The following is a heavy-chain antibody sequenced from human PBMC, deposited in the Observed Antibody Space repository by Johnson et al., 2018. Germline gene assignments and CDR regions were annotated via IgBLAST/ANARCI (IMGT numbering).Heavy chain of an antibody. CDR1: GGSFSGYY. CDR2: INHSGST. Sequence: QVQLQQWGAGLLKPSETLSLTCAVYGGSFSGYYWSWIRQPPGKGLEWLGEINHSGSTNYNPSLQSRVTISVDTPKNQFSRKLSSVTAADTAVYSCARLFAGVPSAIRDYYYYGMDVWGQGTTVTVSS. D-gene: IGHD2-2*02. J-gene: IGHJ6*02. CDR3: ARLFAGVPSAIRDYYYYGMDV. V-gene: IGHV4-34*01.